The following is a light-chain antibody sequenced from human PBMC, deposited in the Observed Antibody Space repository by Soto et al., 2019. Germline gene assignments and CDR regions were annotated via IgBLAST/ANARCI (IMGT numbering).Light chain of an antibody. CDR3: QQYVTSPYT. V-gene: IGKV3-20*01. Sequence: DIVLTQSPGTLSLSPGEAATLSCRASQSISNNYLAWYQQQPGQAPRLVIHGASSRATDIPDRFSGSGSGTDFTLTISRLEPEDFAVNYCQQYVTSPYTFGQGTKLEI. CDR2: GAS. J-gene: IGKJ2*01. CDR1: QSISNNY.